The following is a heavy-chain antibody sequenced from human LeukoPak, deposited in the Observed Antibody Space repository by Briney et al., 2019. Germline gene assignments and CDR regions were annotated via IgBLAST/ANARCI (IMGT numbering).Heavy chain of an antibody. CDR1: GYTFTSYG. CDR3: ARRRGGWWELPYFDY. Sequence: ASVKVSCKASGYTFTSYGISWVRQAPGQGLEWMGWISAYNGNTNYAQKLQGRVTMTTDTSTSTAYMELRGLRTDEPAVYYLARRRGGWWELPYFDYWGQGTLVTVSS. D-gene: IGHD1-26*01. J-gene: IGHJ4*02. CDR2: ISAYNGNT. V-gene: IGHV1-18*01.